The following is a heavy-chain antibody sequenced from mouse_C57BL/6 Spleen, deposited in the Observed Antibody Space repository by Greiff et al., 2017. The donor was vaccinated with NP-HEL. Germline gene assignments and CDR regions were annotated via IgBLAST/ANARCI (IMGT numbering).Heavy chain of an antibody. D-gene: IGHD1-1*01. J-gene: IGHJ2*01. CDR1: GYTFTDYY. CDR2: INPYNGGT. V-gene: IGHV1-19*01. Sequence: EVQLQESGPVLVKPGASVKMSCKASGYTFTDYYMNWVKQSHGKSLEWIGVINPYNGGTSYNQKFKGKATLTVDKSSSTAYMELNSLTSEDSAVYYCARSYYGSSGDFDYWGQGTTLTVSS. CDR3: ARSYYGSSGDFDY.